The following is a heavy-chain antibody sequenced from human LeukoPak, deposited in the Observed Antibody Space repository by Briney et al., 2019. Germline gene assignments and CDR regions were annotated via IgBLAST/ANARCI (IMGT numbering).Heavy chain of an antibody. CDR1: GFTFSSYW. J-gene: IGHJ3*02. D-gene: IGHD1-26*01. CDR3: ARTTSMTYVGDAFDI. V-gene: IGHV3-74*01. Sequence: GGSLRLSCAASGFTFSSYWMHWVRQAPGKGLVWVSRINSDGSRTTYADSVKGRFTISRDNAKNTLYLQMNSLRAEDTAVYFCARTTSMTYVGDAFDIWGQGTMVTVSS. CDR2: INSDGSRT.